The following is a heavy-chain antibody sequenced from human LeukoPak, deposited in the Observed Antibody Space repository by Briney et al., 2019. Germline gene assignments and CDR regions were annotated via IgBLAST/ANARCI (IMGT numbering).Heavy chain of an antibody. V-gene: IGHV4-59*08. J-gene: IGHJ4*02. D-gene: IGHD3-16*01. CDR1: RGSISSYY. CDR3: AGKGVSDLYHFDS. Sequence: PSETLSLTCSVSRGSISSYYWRWLRQPPGKGLEWMGNIYYSGSTNYNSSLKSRVTITVDTSKNQIPLKLRSVTAADTAESYCAGKGVSDLYHFDSWGQGTLVTVSS. CDR2: IYYSGST.